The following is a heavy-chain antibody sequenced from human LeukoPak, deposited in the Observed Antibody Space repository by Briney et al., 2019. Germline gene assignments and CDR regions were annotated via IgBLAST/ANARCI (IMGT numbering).Heavy chain of an antibody. V-gene: IGHV3-74*01. CDR3: AKELRPNDY. CDR1: GFTFSNYW. CDR2: INSDGRII. D-gene: IGHD1-26*01. J-gene: IGHJ4*02. Sequence: GGSLRLSCAASGFTFSNYWMHWVRQVPGKGLVWVSHINSDGRIINYADSVKGRFTISRDSSIDTLFLQMNSLRAEDTAVYFCAKELRPNDYWGQGTLVTVSS.